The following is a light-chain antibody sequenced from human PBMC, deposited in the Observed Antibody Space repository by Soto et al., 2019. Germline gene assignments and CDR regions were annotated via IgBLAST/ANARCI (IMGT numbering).Light chain of an antibody. CDR1: SSDVGGYNY. Sequence: QSALTQPASVSGSPGQSITISCTGTSSDVGGYNYVSWYQQHPGKAPKLMIYEVSNRPSGVANRFSGSKSGNTASLTISGLQDEDAADYCCSSYTSSSIDYVFGTGTKLTVL. V-gene: IGLV2-14*01. CDR3: SSYTSSSIDYV. CDR2: EVS. J-gene: IGLJ1*01.